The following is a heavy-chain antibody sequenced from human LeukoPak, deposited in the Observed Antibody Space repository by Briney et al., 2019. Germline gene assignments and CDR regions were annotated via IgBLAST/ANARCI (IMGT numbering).Heavy chain of an antibody. CDR1: GFKFSSYS. D-gene: IGHD3-10*02. CDR3: ARGTMFPYYFDY. J-gene: IGHJ4*02. CDR2: ISSSSSYI. V-gene: IGHV3-21*01. Sequence: GGSLRLSCAASGFKFSSYSMKWVRQAPGKGLEWVSFISSSSSYIYYADPLKGRFTISRDNAKNSLYLQMNSLRAEDTAVYYCARGTMFPYYFDYWGQGTLVTVSS.